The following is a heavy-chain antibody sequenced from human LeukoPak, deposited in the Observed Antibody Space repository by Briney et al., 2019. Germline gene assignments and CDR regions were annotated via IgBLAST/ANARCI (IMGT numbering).Heavy chain of an antibody. CDR2: IYYSGST. J-gene: IGHJ6*03. CDR1: GGSISSYY. V-gene: IGHV4-59*01. D-gene: IGHD3-22*01. CDR3: ARDRRVYYYDSSGHTRNMDV. Sequence: SETLSLTCTVSGGSISSYYWSWIRQPPGKGLEWIGYIYYSGSTNYNPSLKSRVTISVDTSKNQFSLKLSSVTAADTAVYYCARDRRVYYYDSSGHTRNMDVWGKGTTVTVSS.